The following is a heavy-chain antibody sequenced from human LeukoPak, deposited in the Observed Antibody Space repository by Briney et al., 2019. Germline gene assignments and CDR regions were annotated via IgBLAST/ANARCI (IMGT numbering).Heavy chain of an antibody. J-gene: IGHJ4*02. V-gene: IGHV1-69*13. D-gene: IGHD4-17*01. Sequence: VASVKVSCKVSGGTFSSYAISWVRQAPGQGLEWMGGIIPIFGTANYAQKFQGRVTITADESTSTAYMELSSLRSEDTAVYYCARGPTGVDYWGQGTLVTVSS. CDR2: IIPIFGTA. CDR3: ARGPTGVDY. CDR1: GGTFSSYA.